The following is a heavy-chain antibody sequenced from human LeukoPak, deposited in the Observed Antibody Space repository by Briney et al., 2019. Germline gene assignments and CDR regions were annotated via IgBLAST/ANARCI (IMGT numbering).Heavy chain of an antibody. J-gene: IGHJ5*02. CDR2: ISGGGAAT. Sequence: PGGSLRLSCAASGFAFSSYAMTWVRQAPGKGLEWVSGISGGGAATYYADSVKGRFTISRDNSKNTLYLQMNSLRAEDTAVYYCAKDFSDSTGYYNWFDTWGRGTLVTVSS. CDR1: GFAFSSYA. CDR3: AKDFSDSTGYYNWFDT. V-gene: IGHV3-23*01. D-gene: IGHD3-22*01.